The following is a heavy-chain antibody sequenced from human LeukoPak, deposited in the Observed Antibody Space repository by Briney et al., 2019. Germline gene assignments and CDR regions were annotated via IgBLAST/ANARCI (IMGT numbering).Heavy chain of an antibody. CDR3: ARSVAATGKCDY. CDR1: GFTFSSYA. V-gene: IGHV3-30-3*01. D-gene: IGHD6-25*01. J-gene: IGHJ4*02. CDR2: ISYDGSNK. Sequence: GGSLRLSCAASGFTFSSYAMRWVRQAPGKGLEWVAVISYDGSNKYYADSVKGRFTISRDNSKNTLYLQMNSLRAEDTAVYYCARSVAATGKCDYWGQGTLVTVSS.